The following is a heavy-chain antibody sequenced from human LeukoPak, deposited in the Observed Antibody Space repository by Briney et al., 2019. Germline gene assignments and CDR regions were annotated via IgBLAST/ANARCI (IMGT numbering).Heavy chain of an antibody. Sequence: GGSLRLSCAASGFTFSNYAMHWVRQAPGKGLEWVSSISSSSSYIYYADSVKGRFTISRDNAKNSLYLQMNSLRAEDTALYYCARDLYSDYGIYFDYWGQGTLVTVSS. CDR3: ARDLYSDYGIYFDY. J-gene: IGHJ4*02. D-gene: IGHD4-11*01. CDR1: GFTFSNYA. V-gene: IGHV3-21*01. CDR2: ISSSSSYI.